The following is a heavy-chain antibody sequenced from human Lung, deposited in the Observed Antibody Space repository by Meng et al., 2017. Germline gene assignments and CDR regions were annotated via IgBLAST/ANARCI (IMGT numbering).Heavy chain of an antibody. J-gene: IGHJ4*02. CDR2: IDPTSGKP. Sequence: GPVVRVGAWGQKPGRSEEVSSKPSRYSFPDYRLDWGGRAREQGREWMGRIDPTSGKPHNAQRFQGRVTMTGDTSISTAYMELSGLRSDDTAMYYCARDEDISAAGKLFGDYWGQGTLVTVSS. CDR1: RYSFPDYR. V-gene: IGHV1-2*06. D-gene: IGHD6-13*01. CDR3: ARDEDISAAGKLFGDY.